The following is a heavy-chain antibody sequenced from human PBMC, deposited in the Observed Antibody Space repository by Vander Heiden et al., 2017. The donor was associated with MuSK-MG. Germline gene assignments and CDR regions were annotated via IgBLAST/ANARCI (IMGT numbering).Heavy chain of an antibody. CDR2: IYYSGST. J-gene: IGHJ4*02. V-gene: IGHV4-30-4*08. D-gene: IGHD3-22*01. Sequence: QVQLQASGPGLVKPSQTLSLTCPVSGGSISTGESYWSWIRQPPGKGLEWIGYIYYSGSTYYNPSLKSRVTISVDTSKNQFSLKLSSVTAADTAVYYCARDSSGYYYGYFDYWGQGTLVTVSS. CDR1: GGSISTGESY. CDR3: ARDSSGYYYGYFDY.